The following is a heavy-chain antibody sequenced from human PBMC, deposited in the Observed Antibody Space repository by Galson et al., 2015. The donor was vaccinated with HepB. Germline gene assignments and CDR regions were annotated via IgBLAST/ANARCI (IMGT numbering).Heavy chain of an antibody. CDR2: INPINAAT. Sequence: SVKVSCKASGYTFSSFYIYWVRQAPGQGLEWMGRINPINAATNYAQKFQGRVTMTRDTSINTAYMELNSLRSDDTALYYCARDGDDSSGHFDIWGQGTMVTVSS. CDR1: GYTFSSFY. CDR3: ARDGDDSSGHFDI. D-gene: IGHD3-22*01. J-gene: IGHJ3*02. V-gene: IGHV1-2*06.